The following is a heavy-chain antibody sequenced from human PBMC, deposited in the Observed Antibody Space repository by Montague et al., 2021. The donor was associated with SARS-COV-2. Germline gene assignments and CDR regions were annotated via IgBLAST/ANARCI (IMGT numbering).Heavy chain of an antibody. CDR1: GGSISGSSYY. Sequence: SETLSLTCTVSGGSISGSSYYWGWIRQPPGKGLEWIGSIYYSRSTYYNPSLKSRVTISVDTSKNQFSLKLSSVTAADTAVYYCARGLDPWGQGTLVTVSS. V-gene: IGHV4-39*01. CDR2: IYYSRST. J-gene: IGHJ5*02. CDR3: ARGLDP.